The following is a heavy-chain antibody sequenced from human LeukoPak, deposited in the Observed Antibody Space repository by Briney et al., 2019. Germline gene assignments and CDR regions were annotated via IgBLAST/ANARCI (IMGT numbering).Heavy chain of an antibody. CDR3: TKDGRGTVTYYYYHGMDV. Sequence: GGSLRLSCVASGFTFSSYAMSWVRQAPGKGLDWVSGISGSGGSTYYAASVKGRFTISRDNSKNALYLQMNSLRAEDTAVYYCTKDGRGTVTYYYYHGMDVWGQGTTVTVSS. J-gene: IGHJ6*02. V-gene: IGHV3-23*01. CDR1: GFTFSSYA. CDR2: ISGSGGST. D-gene: IGHD4-17*01.